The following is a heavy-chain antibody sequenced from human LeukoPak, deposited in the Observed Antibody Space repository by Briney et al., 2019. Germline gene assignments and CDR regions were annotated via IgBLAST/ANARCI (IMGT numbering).Heavy chain of an antibody. Sequence: SETLSLTCSVSGGSISGYYWRWIRQPPGKGLEWIGYIYYSGSTNYNPSLKSRVTISVDTSKNQFSLNLRSVTAADTAVYYCASGKYSGSYLGAFDIWGQGTMVTVSS. CDR2: IYYSGST. CDR1: GGSISGYY. CDR3: ASGKYSGSYLGAFDI. V-gene: IGHV4-59*12. J-gene: IGHJ3*02. D-gene: IGHD1-26*01.